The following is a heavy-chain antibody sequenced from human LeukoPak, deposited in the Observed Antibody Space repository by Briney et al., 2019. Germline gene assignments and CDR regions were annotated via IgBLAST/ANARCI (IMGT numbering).Heavy chain of an antibody. CDR1: GASISSYY. CDR3: ARRSSSWPYYFDY. Sequence: SETLSLTCTVSGASISSYYWTWIRQPAGKGLEWIGRIYTSGSTSWSTNYNPSLKSRVTMSVDTSKNQFSLKLSSVTAADTAVYYCARRSSSWPYYFDYWGQGTLVTVSS. D-gene: IGHD6-13*01. CDR2: IYTSGSTSWST. V-gene: IGHV4-4*07. J-gene: IGHJ4*02.